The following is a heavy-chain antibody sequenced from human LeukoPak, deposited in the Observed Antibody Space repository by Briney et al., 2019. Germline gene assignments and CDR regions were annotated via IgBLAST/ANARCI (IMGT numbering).Heavy chain of an antibody. Sequence: ASVKVSCKASGYTFTSYGISWVRQAPGQGLEWMGWISAYNGNTNYAQKLQGRVTMTTDTSTSTAYMELRSLRSDDTAVYYCARGLVTAIHSYYYYGMDVWGQGTTVTVSS. D-gene: IGHD2-21*02. V-gene: IGHV1-18*01. CDR2: ISAYNGNT. J-gene: IGHJ6*02. CDR1: GYTFTSYG. CDR3: ARGLVTAIHSYYYYGMDV.